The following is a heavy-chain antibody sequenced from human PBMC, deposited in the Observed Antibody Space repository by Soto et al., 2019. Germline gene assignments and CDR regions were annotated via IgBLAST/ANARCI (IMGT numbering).Heavy chain of an antibody. D-gene: IGHD1-26*01. J-gene: IGHJ3*02. CDR2: IDYYGST. V-gene: IGHV4-34*01. Sequence: PSETLSLACAVYGGSLSGYSWSWIRQPPGKGLEWIGQIDYYGSTNYNPSLMSRLTISLDTSKSQFSLKLNSVTAADTAVYYCARHGINGGYYDAFDIWGQGTMVT. CDR3: ARHGINGGYYDAFDI. CDR1: GGSLSGYS.